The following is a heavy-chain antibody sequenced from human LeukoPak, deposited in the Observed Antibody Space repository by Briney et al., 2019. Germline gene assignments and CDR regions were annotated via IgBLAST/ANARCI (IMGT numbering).Heavy chain of an antibody. Sequence: PGGSLSLSCAASGFTFSSYSMNWVRQAPGKGLEWVSSISSSSSNIYYADSVKGRFTISRDNAKNSLYLQMNSLRAEDTAVYYCAEDHPNINYEVIGYPPYWGQGTRVTVPP. J-gene: IGHJ4*02. CDR2: ISSSSSNI. CDR1: GFTFSSYS. CDR3: AEDHPNINYEVIGYPPY. D-gene: IGHD3-22*01. V-gene: IGHV3-21*01.